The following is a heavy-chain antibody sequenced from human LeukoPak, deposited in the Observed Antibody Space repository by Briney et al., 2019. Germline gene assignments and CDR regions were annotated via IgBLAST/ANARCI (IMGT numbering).Heavy chain of an antibody. D-gene: IGHD2/OR15-2a*01. V-gene: IGHV3-7*05. CDR3: ARDFYGPYYYYGMDV. Sequence: GGSLRLSCAASGFTVSSNYMSWVRQSPGKGLEWVANIMQHGSEKYYVDSVKGRFTISRDNAKNSLYLQMNSLRAEDTAVYYCARDFYGPYYYYGMDVWGQGTTVTVSS. J-gene: IGHJ6*02. CDR1: GFTVSSNY. CDR2: IMQHGSEK.